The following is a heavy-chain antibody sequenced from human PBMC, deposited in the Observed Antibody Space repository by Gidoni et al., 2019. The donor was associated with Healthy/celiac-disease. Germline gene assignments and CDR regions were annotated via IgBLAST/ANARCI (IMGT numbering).Heavy chain of an antibody. V-gene: IGHV4-34*01. D-gene: IGHD2-2*01. CDR2: INHSGST. CDR3: ARVRGESPRRYCSSTSCYRYYYYGMDV. Sequence: LSLTCAVYGGSFSGYYWSWIRQPPGKGLEWIGEINHSGSTNYNPSLKSRVTISVDTSKNQFSLKLSSVTAADTAVYYCARVRGESPRRYCSSTSCYRYYYYGMDVWGQGTTVTVSS. J-gene: IGHJ6*02. CDR1: GGSFSGYY.